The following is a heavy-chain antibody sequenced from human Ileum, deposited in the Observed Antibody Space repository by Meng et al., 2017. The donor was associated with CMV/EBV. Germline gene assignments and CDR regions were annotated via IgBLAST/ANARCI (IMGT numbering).Heavy chain of an antibody. CDR3: ARDGH. V-gene: IGHV3-7*01. J-gene: IGHJ4*02. CDR1: GFTFSSYA. CDR2: IKQDGSEK. Sequence: GESLKISCAASGFTFSSYAMHWVRQAPGKGLEWVANIKQDGSEKYYVDSVKGRFTISRDNAKNSLFLQMNSLSAEDTAVYYCARDGHWGQGTLVTVSS.